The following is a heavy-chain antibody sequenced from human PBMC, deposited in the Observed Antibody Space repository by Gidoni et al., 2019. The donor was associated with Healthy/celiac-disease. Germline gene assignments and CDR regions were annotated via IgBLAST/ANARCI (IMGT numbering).Heavy chain of an antibody. D-gene: IGHD3-3*01. CDR2: IYYRGST. Sequence: HLQLQESGPGLVKPSETLSLTCTVSGGSISTSSYYWGWIRQPPGKGLEWMGSIYYRGSTYYNPSLKSRVTISVDTSKNQFSLKLSSVTAADTAVYYCARQSLRFLEWYNWFDPWGQGTLVTVSS. CDR3: ARQSLRFLEWYNWFDP. CDR1: GGSISTSSYY. V-gene: IGHV4-39*01. J-gene: IGHJ5*02.